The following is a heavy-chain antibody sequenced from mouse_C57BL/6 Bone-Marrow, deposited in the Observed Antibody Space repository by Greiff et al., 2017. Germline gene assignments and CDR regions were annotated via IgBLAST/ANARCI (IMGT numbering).Heavy chain of an antibody. CDR2: FYPRSGNT. V-gene: IGHV1-81*01. D-gene: IGHD1-1*02. CDR3: AKRGIRLWDYYAMDY. J-gene: IGHJ4*01. Sequence: QVQLQQSGAELARPGASVKLSCKASGYTFTSYGISWVKQRTGQGLEWIGEFYPRSGNTYYNEKFKGKATLTADKSSSTAYMELSSLTSEDSAVYVCAKRGIRLWDYYAMDYWGQGTSVTVSS. CDR1: GYTFTSYG.